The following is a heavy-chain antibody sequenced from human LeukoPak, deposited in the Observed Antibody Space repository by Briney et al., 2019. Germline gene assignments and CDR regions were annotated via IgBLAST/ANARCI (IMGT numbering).Heavy chain of an antibody. V-gene: IGHV4-39*07. D-gene: IGHD4-23*01. CDR2: ISYSGTT. CDR1: GASVYSSRYL. CDR3: ARGRGGNSGDN. Sequence: PSETLSLTCTVSGASVYSSRYLWGWIRQPPGKELEWIATISYSGTTYYNPSLKSRVTISVGTSKNQFSLTLSSLTAADTAVYYCARGRGGNSGDNWGQGTLVTVSS. J-gene: IGHJ4*02.